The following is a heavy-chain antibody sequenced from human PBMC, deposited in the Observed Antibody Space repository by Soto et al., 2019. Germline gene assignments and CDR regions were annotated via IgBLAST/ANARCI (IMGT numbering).Heavy chain of an antibody. CDR1: GGSIRDYF. D-gene: IGHD4-17*01. J-gene: IGHJ4*02. CDR3: ARVGGDDFGDSGGFDY. Sequence: EPLSLTCTVSGGSIRDYFWTWIRQPPGKGLEWIGYIYYSGRTNYNPSLKSRVSISVDTSKNHFSLQLRSVTAADTAVYYCARVGGDDFGDSGGFDYWGQGTLVTVSS. V-gene: IGHV4-59*01. CDR2: IYYSGRT.